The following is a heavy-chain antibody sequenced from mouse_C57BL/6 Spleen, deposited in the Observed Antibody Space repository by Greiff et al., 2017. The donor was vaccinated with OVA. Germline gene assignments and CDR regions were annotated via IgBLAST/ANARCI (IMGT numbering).Heavy chain of an antibody. V-gene: IGHV1-61*01. CDR1: GYTFTSYW. J-gene: IGHJ2*01. CDR2: IYPSDSET. CDR3: ARRQRVYFDY. Sequence: VQLQQPGAELVRPGSSVKLSCKASGYTFTSYWMDWVKQRPGQGLEWIGNIYPSDSETHYNQKFKDKATLAVDKSSSTAYMQLSSLTSEDAADYYCARRQRVYFDYWGQGTTLTVSS. D-gene: IGHD3-2*01.